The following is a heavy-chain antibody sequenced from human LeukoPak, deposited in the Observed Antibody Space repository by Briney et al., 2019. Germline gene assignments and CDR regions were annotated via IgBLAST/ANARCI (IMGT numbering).Heavy chain of an antibody. Sequence: GGSLTLSCAASEFTFSSYGMHWVRQAPGKGLEWVSSIWYDGTSKYYADSVKGRFTISRDNSKKTLYLQMNSLRVEDTAVYYCEKDSWVATKVPSPFDYWGQGTLVTVSS. CDR3: EKDSWVATKVPSPFDY. CDR1: EFTFSSYG. J-gene: IGHJ4*02. CDR2: IWYDGTSK. V-gene: IGHV3-30*02. D-gene: IGHD4/OR15-4a*01.